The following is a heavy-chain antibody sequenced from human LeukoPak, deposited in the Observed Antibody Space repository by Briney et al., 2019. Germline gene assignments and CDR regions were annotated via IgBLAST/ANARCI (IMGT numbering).Heavy chain of an antibody. V-gene: IGHV4-59*01. Sequence: PSETLSLTCTVSGGSISSYYWSWIRQPPGKGLEWIGYIYYSGSTNYNPSLKSRVTISVDTSKSQFSLKLSSVTAADTAVYYCARSGGAVELWGQGTLVTVSS. D-gene: IGHD1-7*01. CDR1: GGSISSYY. CDR2: IYYSGST. CDR3: ARSGGAVEL. J-gene: IGHJ4*02.